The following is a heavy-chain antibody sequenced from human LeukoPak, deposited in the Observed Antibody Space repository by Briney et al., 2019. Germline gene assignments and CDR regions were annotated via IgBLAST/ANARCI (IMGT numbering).Heavy chain of an antibody. CDR1: GFTFSSYA. CDR3: AKLTQRFLEWLSPFDY. V-gene: IGHV3-23*01. J-gene: IGHJ4*02. D-gene: IGHD3-3*01. Sequence: GGSLRLSCAASGFTFSSYAMSWVRQAPGKGLEWVSAISGSGGSTSYADSVKGRFTISRDNSKNTLYLQMNSLRAEDTAVYYCAKLTQRFLEWLSPFDYWGQGTLVTVSS. CDR2: ISGSGGST.